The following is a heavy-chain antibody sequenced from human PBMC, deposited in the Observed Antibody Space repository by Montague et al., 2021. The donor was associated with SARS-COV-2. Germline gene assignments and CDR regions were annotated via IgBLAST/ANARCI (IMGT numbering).Heavy chain of an antibody. Sequence: TLSLTCTVSGGSISRGYYDWSWIRVPAGKGLEWIGRIDRSGSPNSXPSLESRVVLSVDTSRNQFSMKMTSVTAADTAMYYCARGVDTGVVTVTGGFDSWGQGTLVIVSS. V-gene: IGHV4-61*02. CDR3: ARGVDTGVVTVTGGFDS. CDR1: GGSISRGYYD. D-gene: IGHD5-18*01. J-gene: IGHJ4*02. CDR2: IDRSGSP.